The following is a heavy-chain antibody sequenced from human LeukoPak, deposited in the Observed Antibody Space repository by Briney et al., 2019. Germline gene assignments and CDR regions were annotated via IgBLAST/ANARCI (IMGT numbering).Heavy chain of an antibody. Sequence: GGSLRLSCAASGFTFSSYAMSWVRQAPGKGLEWVSAISGSGGSTYYADSVKGRFTISRDNSKNTLCLQMNSLRAEDTAVYYCANIPFGGSAAALYYFDYWGQGTLVTVSS. CDR1: GFTFSSYA. CDR3: ANIPFGGSAAALYYFDY. V-gene: IGHV3-23*01. J-gene: IGHJ4*02. CDR2: ISGSGGST. D-gene: IGHD6-13*01.